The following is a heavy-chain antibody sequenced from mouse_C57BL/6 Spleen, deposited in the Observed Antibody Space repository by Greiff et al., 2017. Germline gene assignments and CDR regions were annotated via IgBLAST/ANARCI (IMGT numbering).Heavy chain of an antibody. D-gene: IGHD2-5*01. Sequence: VQLQQSGAELVRPGASVTLSCKASGYTFTDYEMHWVKQTPVHGLEWIGAIDPETGGTAYNQKFKGKAILTADKSSSTAYMELRSLTSEDSAVYYCTSSLYYSNYWYFDVWGTGTTVTVSS. V-gene: IGHV1-15*01. J-gene: IGHJ1*03. CDR2: IDPETGGT. CDR3: TSSLYYSNYWYFDV. CDR1: GYTFTDYE.